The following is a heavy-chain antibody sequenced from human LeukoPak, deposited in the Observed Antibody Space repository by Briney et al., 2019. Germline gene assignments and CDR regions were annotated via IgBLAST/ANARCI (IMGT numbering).Heavy chain of an antibody. CDR1: GFTFNSYG. Sequence: GGSLRLSCAPSGFTFNSYGMHWVRQAPGKGLEWVAFIRDDGSIKYYADSVKGRFTISRDNSKNTLSLQMNSLRAEDTAVYYCAKDRGRRIVVVPATKWGTFDYWGQGTLVTVSS. V-gene: IGHV3-30*02. CDR3: AKDRGRRIVVVPATKWGTFDY. CDR2: IRDDGSIK. J-gene: IGHJ4*02. D-gene: IGHD2-2*01.